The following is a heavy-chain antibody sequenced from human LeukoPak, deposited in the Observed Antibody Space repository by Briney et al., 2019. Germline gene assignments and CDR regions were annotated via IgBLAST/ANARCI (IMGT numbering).Heavy chain of an antibody. Sequence: GGSLRLSCAASGFTFSSYGMSWVRQAPGKGLEWVSAISGSGGSTYYADSVKGRFTISRDNSKNTLYLQMNSLRAEDTAVYYCARGPLSIAAKHQDWYFDLWGRGTLVTVSS. D-gene: IGHD6-13*01. V-gene: IGHV3-23*01. CDR3: ARGPLSIAAKHQDWYFDL. CDR1: GFTFSSYG. CDR2: ISGSGGST. J-gene: IGHJ2*01.